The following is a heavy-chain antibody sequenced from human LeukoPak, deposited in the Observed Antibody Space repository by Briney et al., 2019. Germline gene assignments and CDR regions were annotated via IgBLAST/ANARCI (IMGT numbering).Heavy chain of an antibody. Sequence: ASVKVSCKTSGYTFSGYGISWVRQAPGQGLEWMGWITGNSGNTNYAPSLQGRVTMTTDTSTNTVYMELTSLKSDDTAVYYCARDQRNSGSYRFEYWGQGTLVTVSS. CDR1: GYTFSGYG. J-gene: IGHJ4*02. D-gene: IGHD1-26*01. CDR2: ITGNSGNT. CDR3: ARDQRNSGSYRFEY. V-gene: IGHV1-18*01.